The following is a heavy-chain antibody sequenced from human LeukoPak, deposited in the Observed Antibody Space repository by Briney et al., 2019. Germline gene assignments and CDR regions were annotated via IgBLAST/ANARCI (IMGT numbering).Heavy chain of an antibody. V-gene: IGHV3-33*06. CDR3: AKSVIGCGGACYYFDY. Sequence: PGGSLRLSCAASGFTFSSYGMHWVRQAPGKGLEWVAVIWYDGSNKYYADCVKGRFTISRDNSKNTLYLQMNSLRAEDTAVYYCAKSVIGCGGACYYFDYWGQGTLVTVSS. J-gene: IGHJ4*02. D-gene: IGHD2-21*02. CDR1: GFTFSSYG. CDR2: IWYDGSNK.